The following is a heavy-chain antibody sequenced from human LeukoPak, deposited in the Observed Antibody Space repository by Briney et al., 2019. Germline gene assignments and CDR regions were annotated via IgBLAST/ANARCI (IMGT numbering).Heavy chain of an antibody. Sequence: GGSLRLSCAASGFTFSSYTMHWVRQAPGKGLEWVAVISYDESNKYYADSVKGRFTISRDNSKNTLYLQMNSLRAEDTAVYYCARDLAVAGTFDYWGQGTLVTVSS. CDR3: ARDLAVAGTFDY. CDR2: ISYDESNK. J-gene: IGHJ4*02. D-gene: IGHD6-19*01. V-gene: IGHV3-30-3*01. CDR1: GFTFSSYT.